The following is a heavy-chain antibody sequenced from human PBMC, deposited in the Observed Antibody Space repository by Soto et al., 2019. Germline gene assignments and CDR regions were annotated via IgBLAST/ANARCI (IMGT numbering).Heavy chain of an antibody. CDR1: GFTFSSYG. J-gene: IGHJ3*02. V-gene: IGHV3-30*18. CDR2: ISYDGSNK. Sequence: QVQLVESGGGVVQPGRSLRLSCAASGFTFSSYGMHWVRQAPGKGLEWVAVISYDGSNKYYADSVKGRFTISRDNSKKPLYLKMNSLRAGETAVYYCAKDLGATVTTPVPFDTWGQGTMVTFSS. CDR3: AKDLGATVTTPVPFDT. D-gene: IGHD4-4*01.